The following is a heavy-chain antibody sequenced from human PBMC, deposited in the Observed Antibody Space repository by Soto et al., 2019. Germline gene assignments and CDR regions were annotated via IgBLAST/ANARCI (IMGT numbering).Heavy chain of an antibody. Sequence: ASVKVSCKASGYTFTSYGISWVRQAPGQGLEWMGWISADNGNTNYSQKLQGRVTMTRDTSASTAYMELSSLRSEDTAVYYCARGDGYYGSLYYYYMDVWGKGTTVTVSS. D-gene: IGHD3-10*01. CDR1: GYTFTSYG. V-gene: IGHV1-18*01. CDR2: ISADNGNT. J-gene: IGHJ6*03. CDR3: ARGDGYYGSLYYYYMDV.